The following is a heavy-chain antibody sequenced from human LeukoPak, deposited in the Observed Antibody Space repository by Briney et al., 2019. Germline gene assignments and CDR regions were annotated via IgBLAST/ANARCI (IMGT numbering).Heavy chain of an antibody. CDR1: GFTFSSYG. CDR3: ARDLGQYYDTSDNWFDP. V-gene: IGHV3-48*04. J-gene: IGHJ5*02. D-gene: IGHD3-22*01. Sequence: GGSLRLSCGASGFTFSSYGMHWVRQAPGKGLEWVSYISSSGSTIYYADSVKGRFTIPRDNAKNSLYLQMNSLRAEDTAVYYCARDLGQYYDTSDNWFDPWGQGTLVTVSS. CDR2: ISSSGSTI.